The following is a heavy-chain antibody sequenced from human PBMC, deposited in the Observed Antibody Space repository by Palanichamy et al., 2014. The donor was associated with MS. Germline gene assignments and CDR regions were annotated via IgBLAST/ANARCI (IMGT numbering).Heavy chain of an antibody. Sequence: QVQLRESGPGLVKPSETLSLTCTVSGYSISSGYYWGWIRQPPGKGLEWIGSIYHSGSTYYNPSLKSRVTISVDTSKNQFSLKLSSVTAADTAVYYCARDRLAAAGPIDYWGQGTLVTVSS. CDR3: ARDRLAAAGPIDY. D-gene: IGHD6-13*01. J-gene: IGHJ4*02. CDR2: IYHSGST. V-gene: IGHV4-38-2*02. CDR1: GYSISSGYY.